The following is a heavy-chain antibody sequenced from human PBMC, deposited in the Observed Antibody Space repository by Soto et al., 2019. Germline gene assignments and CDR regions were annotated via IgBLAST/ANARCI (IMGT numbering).Heavy chain of an antibody. CDR2: IDWDDDK. CDR1: GFSLSTSGMC. Sequence: SGPTLVNPTQTLTLTCTFSGFSLSTSGMCVSWIRQPPGKALEWLARIDWDDDKYYSTSLKTRLTISKDTSKNQVVLTMTNMDPVDTATYYCARILDRKWERLSYYFDYWGQGTLVTVSS. D-gene: IGHD1-26*01. J-gene: IGHJ4*02. CDR3: ARILDRKWERLSYYFDY. V-gene: IGHV2-70*11.